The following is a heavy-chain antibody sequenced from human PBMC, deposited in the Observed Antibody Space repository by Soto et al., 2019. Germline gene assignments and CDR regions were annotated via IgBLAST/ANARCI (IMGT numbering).Heavy chain of an antibody. CDR1: GGSIRSGGYY. CDR3: ARVTLPYYYDSSGYHTTPHFDY. V-gene: IGHV4-31*03. J-gene: IGHJ4*02. D-gene: IGHD3-22*01. Sequence: SETLSLTCTVSGGSIRSGGYYWSWIRQHPGKGLEWIGYIYYSGSTYYNPSLKSRVTISVDTSKNQFSLKLSSVTAADTAVYYCARVTLPYYYDSSGYHTTPHFDYWGQGTLVTVSS. CDR2: IYYSGST.